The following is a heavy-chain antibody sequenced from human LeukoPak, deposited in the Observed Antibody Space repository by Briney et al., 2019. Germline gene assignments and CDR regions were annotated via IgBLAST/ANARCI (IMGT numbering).Heavy chain of an antibody. D-gene: IGHD5-18*01. CDR1: GLTLSSYR. CDR3: ARVSYSYGSPVLLY. V-gene: IGHV3-33*01. Sequence: SGGSLRLSCAASGLTLSSYRMHWVRQAPGKGLERVAVIWYDGSNKYYADSVKGRFTISRDNSKNTLYLQMNSLRAEDTAVYYCARVSYSYGSPVLLYWGQGTLVTVSS. CDR2: IWYDGSNK. J-gene: IGHJ4*02.